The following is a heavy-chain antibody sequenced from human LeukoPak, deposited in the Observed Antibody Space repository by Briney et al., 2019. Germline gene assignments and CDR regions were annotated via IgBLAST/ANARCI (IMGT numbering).Heavy chain of an antibody. J-gene: IGHJ6*02. CDR1: GGSFSGYY. V-gene: IGHV4-34*01. CDR2: INHSGST. CDR3: ARHVRGYYGMDV. Sequence: PSETLSLTCAVYGGSFSGYYWSWIRQPPGKGLEWIGEINHSGSTNYNPSLKSRVTISVDTSKNQFSLKLSSVTAADTAVYYCARHVRGYYGMDVWGQGTTVTVSS.